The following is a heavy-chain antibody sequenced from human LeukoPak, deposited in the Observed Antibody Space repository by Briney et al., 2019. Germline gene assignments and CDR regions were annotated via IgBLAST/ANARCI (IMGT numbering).Heavy chain of an antibody. V-gene: IGHV3-53*01. D-gene: IGHD4-17*01. J-gene: IGHJ6*02. CDR1: GFTVSTNY. CDR3: ARDTVTTSRFRDYYYYGMDV. Sequence: GGSLRLSCAASGFTVSTNYMNWVRQAPGKGLEWVSVIYSGGNTYYADSVKGRFTISRDNSKNTLCLQMNSLRAEDTAVYYCARDTVTTSRFRDYYYYGMDVWGQGTTVTVSS. CDR2: IYSGGNT.